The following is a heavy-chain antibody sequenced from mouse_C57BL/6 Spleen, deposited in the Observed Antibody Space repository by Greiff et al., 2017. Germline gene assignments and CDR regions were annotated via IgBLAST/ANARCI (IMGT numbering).Heavy chain of an antibody. D-gene: IGHD2-2*01. V-gene: IGHV1-55*01. CDR1: GYTFTSYW. J-gene: IGHJ4*01. CDR3: TYGYDEGYYAMDY. CDR2: IYPGSGST. Sequence: VQLQQSGAELVKPGASVKMSCKASGYTFTSYWITWVKQRPGQGLEWIGDIYPGSGSTNYNEKFKSKATLTVDTSSSTAYMQLSSLTSEDSAVYYCTYGYDEGYYAMDYWGQGTSVTVSS.